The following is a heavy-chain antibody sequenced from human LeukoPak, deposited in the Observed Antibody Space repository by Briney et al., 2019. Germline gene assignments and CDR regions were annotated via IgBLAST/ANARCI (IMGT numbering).Heavy chain of an antibody. D-gene: IGHD1-26*01. V-gene: IGHV4-59*08. CDR2: VYYSGTT. J-gene: IGHJ4*02. CDR1: GGSISTYY. Sequence: SETLSLTCSVSGGSISTYYWSRIRQTPGKGLEWIGYVYYSGTTNYNPSLKGRVTISSDTSKNQFSLNLRSVNVADTAIYYCARHGGSLGYFDSWGQGTLVTVSS. CDR3: ARHGGSLGYFDS.